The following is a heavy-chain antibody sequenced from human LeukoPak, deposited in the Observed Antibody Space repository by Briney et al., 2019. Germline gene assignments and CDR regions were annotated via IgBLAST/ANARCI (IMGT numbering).Heavy chain of an antibody. CDR1: GGSISSYY. D-gene: IGHD4-17*01. CDR3: ARDRSTVTPPQPDVFDI. J-gene: IGHJ3*02. CDR2: IYTSGST. V-gene: IGHV4-4*07. Sequence: SETLSLTCTVSGGSISSYYWSWIRQPAGKGLEWIGRIYTSGSTNYNPSLKSRVTMSVDTSKNQCTLKLSSVTAADTAVYYCARDRSTVTPPQPDVFDIWGQGTMVTVSS.